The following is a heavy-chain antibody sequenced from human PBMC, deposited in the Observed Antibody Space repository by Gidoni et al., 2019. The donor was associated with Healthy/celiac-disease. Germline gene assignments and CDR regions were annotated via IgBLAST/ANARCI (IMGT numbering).Heavy chain of an antibody. J-gene: IGHJ6*03. CDR3: ASRAYCSGGSCYSGYYYMDV. V-gene: IGHV4-30-4*01. CDR2: IYYSGST. Sequence: QVQLQESGPGLVKPSQTLSLTCTVSGGSISSGDYYWSWIRQPPGKGLEWIGYIYYSGSTYYNPSLKSRVTISVDTSKNQFSLKLSSVTAADTAVYYCASRAYCSGGSCYSGYYYMDVWGKGTTVTVSS. CDR1: GGSISSGDYY. D-gene: IGHD2-15*01.